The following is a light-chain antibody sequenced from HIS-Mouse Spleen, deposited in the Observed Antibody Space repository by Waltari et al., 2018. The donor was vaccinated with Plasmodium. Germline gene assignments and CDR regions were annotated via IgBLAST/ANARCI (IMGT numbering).Light chain of an antibody. J-gene: IGKJ3*01. CDR3: QQYNNWSFT. CDR1: QSVSSN. CDR2: GAS. Sequence: EIVMTQSPATLSVSPGERATLSCRASQSVSSNLAWYQQKPGQAPRLRIYGASTRATGIPARFSCSGSVTEFTLTISSLQSEDFAVYYCQQYNNWSFTFGPGTKVDIK. V-gene: IGKV3-15*01.